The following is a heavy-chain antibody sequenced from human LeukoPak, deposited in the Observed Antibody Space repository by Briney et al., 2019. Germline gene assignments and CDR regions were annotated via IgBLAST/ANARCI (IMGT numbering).Heavy chain of an antibody. CDR2: FDPEDGET. CDR3: ARDLGAAGTIDY. J-gene: IGHJ4*02. CDR1: GYTLTELS. Sequence: ASVKVSCKVSGYTLTELSTHWVRQAPGKGLEWMGGFDPEDGETIYAQKFQGRVTMTEDTSTDTAYMELSSLRSEDTAVYYCARDLGAAGTIDYWGQGTLVTVSS. V-gene: IGHV1-24*01. D-gene: IGHD6-13*01.